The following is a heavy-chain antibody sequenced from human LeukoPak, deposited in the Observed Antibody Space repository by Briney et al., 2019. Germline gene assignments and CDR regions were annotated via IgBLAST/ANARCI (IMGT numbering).Heavy chain of an antibody. V-gene: IGHV3-43D*03. CDR1: GFTFDDYA. Sequence: GGSLRLSCVVSGFTFDDYAMHWVRQAPGKGLEWVSLITREGETYYADSVKGRFTISRDSSKNSLYLQMHSLRAEDTALYYCASSSGFFKYWGQGTLVTVSS. CDR2: ITREGET. J-gene: IGHJ4*02. CDR3: ASSSGFFKY. D-gene: IGHD6-19*01.